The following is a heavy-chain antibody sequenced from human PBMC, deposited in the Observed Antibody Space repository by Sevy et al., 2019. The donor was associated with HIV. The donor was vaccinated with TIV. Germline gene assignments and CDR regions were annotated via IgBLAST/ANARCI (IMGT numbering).Heavy chain of an antibody. V-gene: IGHV3-21*03. CDR3: ARGRGDLRADSFDY. CDR1: GFTFNIYS. J-gene: IGHJ4*02. D-gene: IGHD2-21*02. Sequence: GGSLRLSCAASGFTFNIYSMNWVRQAPGKGLEWVSSISGSSSYIFYADSVKGRFTISRDNAKNSLYLQMNSLRAEDRAVDYCARGRGDLRADSFDYWGQGTLVTVSS. CDR2: ISGSSSYI.